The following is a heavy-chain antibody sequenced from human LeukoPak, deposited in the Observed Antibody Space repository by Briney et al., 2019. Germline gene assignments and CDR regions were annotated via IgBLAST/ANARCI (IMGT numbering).Heavy chain of an antibody. J-gene: IGHJ4*02. D-gene: IGHD3-22*01. CDR2: IKSKTDGGTT. CDR1: GFTFSSYA. V-gene: IGHV3-15*01. CDR3: TTPGGVVVAQPNDY. Sequence: GGSLRLSCAASGFTFSSYAMSWVRQAPGKGLEWVGRIKSKTDGGTTDYAAPVKGRFTISRDDSKNTLYLQMNSLETEDTAVYYCTTPGGVVVAQPNDYWGQGTLVTVSS.